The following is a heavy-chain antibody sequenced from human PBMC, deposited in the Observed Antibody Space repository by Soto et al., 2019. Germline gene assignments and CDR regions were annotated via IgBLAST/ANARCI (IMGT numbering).Heavy chain of an antibody. J-gene: IGHJ4*02. D-gene: IGHD3-16*01. CDR3: ARDQYYGGADY. CDR1: GGSIGAYY. Sequence: SETLSLTCTVSGGSIGAYYWSWIRQPPGKGLEWIGYIYYSGSTTYNPFLKSRVTLSVDTSKNQFSLKLRSVTAADTAVYFCARDQYYGGADYWGQGTLVTVSS. CDR2: IYYSGST. V-gene: IGHV4-59*01.